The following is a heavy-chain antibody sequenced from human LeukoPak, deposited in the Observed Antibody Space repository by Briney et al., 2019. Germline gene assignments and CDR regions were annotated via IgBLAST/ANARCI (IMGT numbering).Heavy chain of an antibody. CDR1: GFTFSSYW. CDR2: IKTDGSLT. Sequence: GGSLRLSCVASGFTFSSYWMTWVRQAPGKGLEWVANIKTDGSLTYYVDSVKGRFTISRDNAKNSLYLQMNSLRAEDTAVYYCARDLNWETYWGQGTLVTVSS. CDR3: ARDLNWETY. D-gene: IGHD7-27*01. J-gene: IGHJ4*02. V-gene: IGHV3-7*01.